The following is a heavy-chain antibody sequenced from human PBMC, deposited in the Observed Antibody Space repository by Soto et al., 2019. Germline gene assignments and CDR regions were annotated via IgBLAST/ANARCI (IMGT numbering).Heavy chain of an antibody. CDR3: ARPSSTYFECLSAFDP. D-gene: IGHD3-9*01. Sequence: SETLSLTCTVSGGSVSNGSYYWSWIRQPPGKGLEWIGYIYYSGSTKYNPSLKSRVTISVDTSKNQFSLKLRSVTAADTAVYYCARPSSTYFECLSAFDPWGQGTLVTVYS. V-gene: IGHV4-61*01. CDR1: GGSVSNGSYY. CDR2: IYYSGST. J-gene: IGHJ5*02.